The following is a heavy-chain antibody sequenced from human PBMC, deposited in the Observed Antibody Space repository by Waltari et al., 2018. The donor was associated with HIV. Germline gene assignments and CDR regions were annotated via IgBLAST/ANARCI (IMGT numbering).Heavy chain of an antibody. CDR1: GFTFSSYG. CDR2: ISYDGSNK. J-gene: IGHJ6*02. V-gene: IGHV3-30*18. Sequence: QVQLVESGGGVVQPGRSLRLSCAAAGFTFSSYGMHWVRQAPGKRLEWVAVISYDGSNKYYADSVKGRFTISRDNSKNTLYLQMNSLRAEDTAVYYCAKDTHELRNYYGMDVWGQGTTVTVSS. D-gene: IGHD3-16*01. CDR3: AKDTHELRNYYGMDV.